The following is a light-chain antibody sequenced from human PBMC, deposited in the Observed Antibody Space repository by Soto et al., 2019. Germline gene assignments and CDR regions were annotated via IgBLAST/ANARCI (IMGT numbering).Light chain of an antibody. J-gene: IGKJ2*01. Sequence: DIQMTQSPSSLSASVGDRVTITCRASQDISNYLAWYQQKPGEVPKLLIYAASTLQKGVQSRFSGGGSGTPFTLTISGLQHDDVATYYCHQYNSVPKTFGRGTRLEIK. CDR2: AAS. V-gene: IGKV1-27*01. CDR3: HQYNSVPKT. CDR1: QDISNY.